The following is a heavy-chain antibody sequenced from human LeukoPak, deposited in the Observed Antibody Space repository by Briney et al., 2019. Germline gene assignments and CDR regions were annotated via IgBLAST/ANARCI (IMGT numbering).Heavy chain of an antibody. Sequence: GGSLRLFCAACGFTLSRYAMSWVRQAPAKGLEWVSALSGIGGSTYYADSVKGRFTNSRDNTKNTLYPQMNSLRAEDTAVFYWAKGSSGYYFVYWGQGGLVTVSS. D-gene: IGHD3-22*01. CDR3: AKGSSGYYFVY. CDR1: GFTLSRYA. CDR2: LSGIGGST. V-gene: IGHV3-23*01. J-gene: IGHJ4*02.